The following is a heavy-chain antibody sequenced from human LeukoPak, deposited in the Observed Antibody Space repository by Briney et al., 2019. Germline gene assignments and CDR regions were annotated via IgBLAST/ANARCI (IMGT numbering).Heavy chain of an antibody. D-gene: IGHD3-10*01. J-gene: IGHJ4*02. V-gene: IGHV4-31*03. Sequence: SETLPLTCTVSGGSISSGGYYWSWIRQHPGKGLEWIGYIYYSGSTYYNPSPKSRVTISVDTSKNQFSLKLSSVTAADTAVYYCARGLGFYGSGSFGYWGQGTLVTVSS. CDR1: GGSISSGGYY. CDR3: ARGLGFYGSGSFGY. CDR2: IYYSGST.